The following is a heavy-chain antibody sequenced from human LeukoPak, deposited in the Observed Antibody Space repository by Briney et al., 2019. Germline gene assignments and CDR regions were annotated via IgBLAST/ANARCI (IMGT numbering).Heavy chain of an antibody. CDR1: GYSISSGYY. D-gene: IGHD3-22*01. J-gene: IGHJ6*03. CDR3: ARGLYYYDSSGYYDYYYMDV. V-gene: IGHV4-38-2*02. Sequence: SETLSLTCTVSGYSISSGYYWSWIRQPPGKGLEWIGEINHSGNTNYNPSLKSRVTISVDTSKNQFSLKLSSVTAADTAVYYCARGLYYYDSSGYYDYYYMDVWGKGTTVTVSS. CDR2: INHSGNT.